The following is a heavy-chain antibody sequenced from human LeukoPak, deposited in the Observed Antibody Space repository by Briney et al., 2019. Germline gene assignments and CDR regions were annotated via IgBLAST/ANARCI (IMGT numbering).Heavy chain of an antibody. D-gene: IGHD5-12*01. Sequence: GGSLRLSCAASGFTFSSYAMSWVRQAPGKGLEWVSDISGSGADTYYADSVKGRFTTSRDNSKNTLYLQMNSLRADDTAVYYCAKEYSLYFDYWGQGTLVTVSS. V-gene: IGHV3-23*01. CDR3: AKEYSLYFDY. J-gene: IGHJ4*02. CDR2: ISGSGADT. CDR1: GFTFSSYA.